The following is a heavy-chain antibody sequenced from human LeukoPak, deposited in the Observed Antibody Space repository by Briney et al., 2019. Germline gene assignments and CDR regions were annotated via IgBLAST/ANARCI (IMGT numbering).Heavy chain of an antibody. CDR2: ISGSGGST. CDR3: AKNGGDRDTQWLVLKNFDY. J-gene: IGHJ4*02. D-gene: IGHD6-19*01. Sequence: PGGSLRLSCAASGFTFSSYAMSWVRQAPGKGLEWVSAISGSGGSTYYADSVKGRFTISRDNSKNTLYLQMNSLRAEDTAVYYCAKNGGDRDTQWLVLKNFDYWGQGTLVTVS. V-gene: IGHV3-23*01. CDR1: GFTFSSYA.